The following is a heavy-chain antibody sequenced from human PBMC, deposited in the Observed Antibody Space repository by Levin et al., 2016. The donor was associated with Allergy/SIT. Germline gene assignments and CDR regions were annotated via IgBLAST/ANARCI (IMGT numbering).Heavy chain of an antibody. V-gene: IGHV1-46*01. CDR3: ARENVLLWFGNEGAFDI. D-gene: IGHD3-10*01. CDR1: GYIFTSYY. J-gene: IGHJ3*02. CDR2: INPSGGST. Sequence: ASVKVSCKASGYIFTSYYMHWVRQAPGQGLEWMGIINPSGGSTSYAQKFQGRVTMTRDTSTSTVYMELSSLRSEDTAVYYCARENVLLWFGNEGAFDIWGQGTMVTVSS.